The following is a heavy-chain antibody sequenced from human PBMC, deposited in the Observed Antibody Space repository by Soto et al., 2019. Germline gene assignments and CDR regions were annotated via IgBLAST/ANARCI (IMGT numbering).Heavy chain of an antibody. CDR1: GFTFSRFD. CDR3: ARRVIGSSRAFDI. CDR2: ISLGGGST. Sequence: EVQLLESGGGLVQPGGSLRLSCAASGFTFSRFDMSWVRQAPGKGLQWVAGISLGGGSTYYTDSVKGRFTISRDNSRNTLYLQMNSLRAEDTAVYYCARRVIGSSRAFDIWGQGTMVTVSS. D-gene: IGHD3-10*01. V-gene: IGHV3-23*01. J-gene: IGHJ3*02.